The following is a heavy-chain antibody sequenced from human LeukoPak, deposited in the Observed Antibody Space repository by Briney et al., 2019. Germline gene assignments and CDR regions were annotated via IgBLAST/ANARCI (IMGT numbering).Heavy chain of an antibody. CDR1: GGSISSSSYY. Sequence: SQTLSLMCTVSGGSISSSSYYWGWIRQPPGKGLEWIGSIYYSGSTYYNPSLKSRVTISVDTSKNQFSLKLSSVTAADTAVYYCASVNSGSYPYYFDYWGQGTLVTVSS. V-gene: IGHV4-39*01. J-gene: IGHJ4*02. CDR3: ASVNSGSYPYYFDY. CDR2: IYYSGST. D-gene: IGHD1-26*01.